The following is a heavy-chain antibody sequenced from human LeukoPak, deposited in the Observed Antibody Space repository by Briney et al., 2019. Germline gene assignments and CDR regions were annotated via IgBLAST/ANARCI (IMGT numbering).Heavy chain of an antibody. CDR2: MNPNSGNT. CDR1: GYTFTSYD. D-gene: IGHD4-11*01. J-gene: IGHJ4*02. CDR3: AKESTVTTLPDY. V-gene: IGHV1-8*01. Sequence: ASVKVSCKASGYTFTSYDINWVRQATGQGLEWMGWMNPNSGNTGYAQKFQGRVTMTRNTSISTAYMELSSLRAEDTAVYYCAKESTVTTLPDYWGQGTLVTVSS.